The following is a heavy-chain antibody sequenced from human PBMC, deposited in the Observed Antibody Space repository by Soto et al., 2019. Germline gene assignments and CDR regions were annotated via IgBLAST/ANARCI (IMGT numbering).Heavy chain of an antibody. Sequence: EVQLVESGGGLVQPGRSLRLSCAASGFTFDDYAMHWVRQAPGKGLEWVSGISWNSGSIGYADSVKGRYTISRDNAKNSLYLQMNSLRAEDTXXXXXXXXXXWXDXXXXXYWGQGTLVTXXX. CDR3: XXXXXWXDXXXXXY. J-gene: IGHJ4*02. CDR2: ISWNSGSI. CDR1: GFTFDDYA. V-gene: IGHV3-9*01.